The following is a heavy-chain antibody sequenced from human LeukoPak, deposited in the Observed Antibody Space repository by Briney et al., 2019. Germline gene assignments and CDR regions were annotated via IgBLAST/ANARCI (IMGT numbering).Heavy chain of an antibody. CDR2: ISSSSRDI. CDR1: GFTFSSYT. V-gene: IGHV3-21*01. J-gene: IGHJ4*02. D-gene: IGHD1-26*01. Sequence: GGSLRLSCAAPGFTFSSYTMNWVRQAPGKGLEWVAAISSSSRDIFYADSVKGRFSISRDNTQNSLSLQMSSLKAEDTAVYYCVREAAATLFDYWGQGTLVTVSS. CDR3: VREAAATLFDY.